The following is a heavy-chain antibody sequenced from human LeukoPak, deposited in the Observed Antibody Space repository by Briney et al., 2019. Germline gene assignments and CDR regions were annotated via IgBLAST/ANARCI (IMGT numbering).Heavy chain of an antibody. CDR1: GGSISSYY. D-gene: IGHD5-12*01. CDR3: ARVSGYDWESFYDY. V-gene: IGHV4-59*01. Sequence: PSETLSLPCTVSGGSISSYYWRGIRRPPGRGLEGIGYNNYSGSTNYNPSLKRRVTISVDTTTNQFSLKLSSVTAADTAMYYCARVSGYDWESFYDYWGQGSLVTVSS. CDR2: NNYSGST. J-gene: IGHJ4*02.